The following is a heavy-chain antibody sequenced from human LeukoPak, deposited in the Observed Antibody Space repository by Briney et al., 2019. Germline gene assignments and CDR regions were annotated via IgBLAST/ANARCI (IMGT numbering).Heavy chain of an antibody. J-gene: IGHJ3*02. Sequence: ASVKVSCKASGYIFGSYGIAWARQAPGQGLEWLGWINTDEDETAYSDKFQGRVSMTTDTPTTTATMELRGLASDDTAVYYCARSLAATSGFDIWGQGTCVTVS. CDR3: ARSLAATSGFDI. CDR1: GYIFGSYG. V-gene: IGHV1-18*01. D-gene: IGHD1-26*01. CDR2: INTDEDET.